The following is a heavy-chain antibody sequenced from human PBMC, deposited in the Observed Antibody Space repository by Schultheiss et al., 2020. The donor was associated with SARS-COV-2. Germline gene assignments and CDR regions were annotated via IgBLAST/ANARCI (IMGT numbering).Heavy chain of an antibody. D-gene: IGHD4-11*01. CDR3: ARGTTTPYYYYYYMDV. J-gene: IGHJ6*03. V-gene: IGHV4-30-4*08. Sequence: SETLSLTCTVSGGSISSGDYYWSWIRQPPGKGLEWIGYIYYSGSTYYNPSLKSRVTISVDTSKNQFSLKLSSVTAADTAVYYCARGTTTPYYYYYYMDVWGQGTTVTVSS. CDR2: IYYSGST. CDR1: GGSISSGDYY.